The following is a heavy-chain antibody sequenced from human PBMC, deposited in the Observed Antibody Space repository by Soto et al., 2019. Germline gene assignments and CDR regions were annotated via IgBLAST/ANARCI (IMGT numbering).Heavy chain of an antibody. CDR3: ARGMTPLGAPAWYYFDS. CDR1: GASITGSSY. Sequence: QVQLQESGPGLMKPSETLSLTCTVSGASITGSSYWSWIRQPAGKGLEWIGRFSLSGTTNYNPSLRSRVTISADVSKNQFYLRLTSVTAADTALYYCARGMTPLGAPAWYYFDSWGQGTLVTVSS. J-gene: IGHJ4*02. CDR2: FSLSGTT. V-gene: IGHV4-4*07. D-gene: IGHD2-15*01.